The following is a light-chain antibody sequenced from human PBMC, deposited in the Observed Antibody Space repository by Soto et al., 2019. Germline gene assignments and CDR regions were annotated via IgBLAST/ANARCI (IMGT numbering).Light chain of an antibody. V-gene: IGKV3-15*01. Sequence: EIVLTQSPATLSLSPGDTATLSCRASQRVSSHLAWYQQRPGQAPRLLIKAASTRATGIPVRFSGSGSETEFTLTIRSPQSEDSGLYYCHQYNNWPWTVGQGTKVDIK. J-gene: IGKJ1*01. CDR2: AAS. CDR3: HQYNNWPWT. CDR1: QRVSSH.